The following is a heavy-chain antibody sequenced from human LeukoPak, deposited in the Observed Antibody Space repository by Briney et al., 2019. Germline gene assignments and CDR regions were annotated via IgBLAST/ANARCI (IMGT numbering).Heavy chain of an antibody. CDR2: VNGDGSST. D-gene: IGHD4-17*01. J-gene: IGHJ3*02. Sequence: GGSLRLSCAASGFTFSSFWMHWVRQAPGKGLVWVSRVNGDGSSTTYADSVKGRFTISRDSAKNTVYLQMNSLRAEDTAVYYCARTQHGDLYAFDNWGHGTMVTVSS. CDR1: GFTFSSFW. CDR3: ARTQHGDLYAFDN. V-gene: IGHV3-74*01.